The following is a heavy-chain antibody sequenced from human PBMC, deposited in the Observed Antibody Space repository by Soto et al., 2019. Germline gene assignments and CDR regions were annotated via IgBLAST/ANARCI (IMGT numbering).Heavy chain of an antibody. CDR2: INHSGST. CDR1: GGSVSSYS. V-gene: IGHV4-34*01. D-gene: IGHD6-13*01. Sequence: SETLSLTCAVSGGSVSSYSWSWIRQPPGKGLEWIGEINHSGSTIYNPSLKSRVTISLDTSENQFSLKVNSVTAADTAFYYCAKGSSWYLGPPFDYWGQGTPVTVSS. J-gene: IGHJ4*02. CDR3: AKGSSWYLGPPFDY.